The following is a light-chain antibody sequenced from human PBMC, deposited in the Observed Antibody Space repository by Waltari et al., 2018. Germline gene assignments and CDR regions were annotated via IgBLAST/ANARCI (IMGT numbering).Light chain of an antibody. CDR3: QQYYSYPPT. J-gene: IGKJ4*01. CDR1: QGISSY. Sequence: AIRMTQSPSSLSASIGDRVTITCRASQGISSYLAWYQQKPGKAPKLLIYAASTLQSGVPSRFSGSGSGTDFTLTISCLQSEDFATYYCQQYYSYPPTFGGGTKVEIK. V-gene: IGKV1-8*01. CDR2: AAS.